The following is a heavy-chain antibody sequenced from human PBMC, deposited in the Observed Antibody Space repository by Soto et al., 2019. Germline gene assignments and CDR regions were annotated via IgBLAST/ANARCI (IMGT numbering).Heavy chain of an antibody. V-gene: IGHV4-39*01. J-gene: IGHJ6*02. CDR3: ARSRYSSSWSGYYYYGMDV. D-gene: IGHD6-13*01. Sequence: KTSETLSLTCTVSGGSISSSSYYWGWIRQPPGKGLEWIGSIYYSGSTYYNPSLKSRVTISVDTSKNQFSLKLSSVTAADTAVYYCARSRYSSSWSGYYYYGMDVWGQGTTVTVSS. CDR2: IYYSGST. CDR1: GGSISSSSYY.